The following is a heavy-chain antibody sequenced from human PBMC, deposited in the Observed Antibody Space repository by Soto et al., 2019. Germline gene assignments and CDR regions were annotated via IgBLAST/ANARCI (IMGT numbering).Heavy chain of an antibody. Sequence: SETLSLTCTVSGESISISSYYWGWIRQPPGKGLEWIGSIYYSGRTYYNPSFKSRVTISIDTSKSQFSLKLSSVTATDTAVYYCARQRTTVVTQAYFDHWGQGALVTVSS. V-gene: IGHV4-39*01. J-gene: IGHJ4*02. CDR1: GESISISSYY. CDR3: ARQRTTVVTQAYFDH. CDR2: IYYSGRT. D-gene: IGHD2-21*02.